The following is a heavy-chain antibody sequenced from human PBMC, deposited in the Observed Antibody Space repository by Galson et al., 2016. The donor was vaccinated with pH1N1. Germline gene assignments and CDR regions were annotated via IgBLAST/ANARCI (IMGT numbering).Heavy chain of an antibody. J-gene: IGHJ4*02. CDR3: ARAIGSRSAY. D-gene: IGHD3-16*02. Sequence: SLRLSCAASGFSFRSYWMGWVRQAPGKGLEWVASINQDGSKTSFVDSVKGRLAISRDNAKTSMFLQMNSLRDEDTALYYCARAIGSRSAYWGQGTLVTVSS. CDR1: GFSFRSYW. V-gene: IGHV3-7*01. CDR2: INQDGSKT.